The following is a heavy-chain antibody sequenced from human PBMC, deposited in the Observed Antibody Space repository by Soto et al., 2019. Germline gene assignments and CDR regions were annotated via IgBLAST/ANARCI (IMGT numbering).Heavy chain of an antibody. CDR1: GGSFSGYY. J-gene: IGHJ4*02. CDR2: INHSGST. V-gene: IGHV4-34*01. D-gene: IGHD6-19*01. CDR3: ARLNGIAVAGTVIDY. Sequence: QVQLQQWGAGLLKPSETLSLTCAVYGGSFSGYYWSWIRRPPGKGLEWIGEINHSGSTNYNPSLKRRVTISVDTSKNQFSLKLSSVTAADTAVYYCARLNGIAVAGTVIDYWGQGTLVTVSS.